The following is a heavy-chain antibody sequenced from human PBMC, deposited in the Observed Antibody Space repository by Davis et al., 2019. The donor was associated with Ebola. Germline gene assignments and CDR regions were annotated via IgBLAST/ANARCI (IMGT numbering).Heavy chain of an antibody. Sequence: SETLSLTCTVSGGSISSYYWSWIRQPPGKGLEWIGYIYYSGSTNYNPSLKSRVTISVDTSKNQFSLRLSSVTAADTAVYYCAREVLRFSRDYYYHMDVWGKGTTVTVSS. CDR1: GGSISSYY. J-gene: IGHJ6*03. V-gene: IGHV4-59*01. CDR2: IYYSGST. D-gene: IGHD3-3*01. CDR3: AREVLRFSRDYYYHMDV.